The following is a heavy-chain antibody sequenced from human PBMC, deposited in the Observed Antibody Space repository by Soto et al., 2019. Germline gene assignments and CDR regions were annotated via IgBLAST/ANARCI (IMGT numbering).Heavy chain of an antibody. CDR1: GFSLSTSGVG. D-gene: IGHD2-8*02. CDR2: IYWDDDK. Sequence: VSGPTLVNPTQTLTLTCTFSGFSLSTSGVGVGWIRQPPGKALEWLALIYWDDDKRYSPSLKSRLTITKDTSKNQVVLTMTNMDPVDTATYYCAHRQGRVVLTHYYYYMDVWGKGTTVTVSS. V-gene: IGHV2-5*02. J-gene: IGHJ6*03. CDR3: AHRQGRVVLTHYYYYMDV.